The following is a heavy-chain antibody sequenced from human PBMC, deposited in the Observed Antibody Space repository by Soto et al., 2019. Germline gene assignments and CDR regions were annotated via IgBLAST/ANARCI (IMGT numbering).Heavy chain of an antibody. CDR3: ARGMTTVTTFDY. J-gene: IGHJ4*02. V-gene: IGHV4-30-2*01. CDR2: IYHSGST. CDR1: GGSISSGGYS. Sequence: SETLSLTCAVSGGSISSGGYSCNWIRQPPGKGLEWIGYIYHSGSTYYNPSLKSRVTISVDRSKNQFSLKLSSVTAADTAVYYCARGMTTVTTFDYWGQGTQVTVSS. D-gene: IGHD4-17*01.